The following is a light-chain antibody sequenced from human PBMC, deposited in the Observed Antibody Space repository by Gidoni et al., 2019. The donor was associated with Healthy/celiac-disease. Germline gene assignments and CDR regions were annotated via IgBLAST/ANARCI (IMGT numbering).Light chain of an antibody. J-gene: IGLJ2*01. CDR3: SSYTSSSTVV. CDR2: DVS. CDR1: SSDVGGNNY. Sequence: HSALTQPASVSGPPGQSITISCPGNSSDVGGNNYVSWYQQHPDKAPKLMIYDVSNRPSGVSNRFSGSKSGNTASLTISGHQAEDEADYYCSSYTSSSTVVFGGGTKLTVL. V-gene: IGLV2-14*01.